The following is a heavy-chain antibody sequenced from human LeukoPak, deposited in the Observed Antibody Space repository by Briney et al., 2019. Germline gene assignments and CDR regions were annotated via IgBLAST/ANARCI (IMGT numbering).Heavy chain of an antibody. J-gene: IGHJ4*02. Sequence: NPGGSLRLYCAASGFTFSSFVMTWVRQAPGKGLEWVSSVSGSGGSTYYADSVKGRFTVSRDNSKNTVYMQMNSLRVEDTAVYHCAKDRAYSSTWYSGDCWGQGTLVTVSS. CDR2: VSGSGGST. V-gene: IGHV3-23*01. D-gene: IGHD6-13*01. CDR3: AKDRAYSSTWYSGDC. CDR1: GFTFSSFV.